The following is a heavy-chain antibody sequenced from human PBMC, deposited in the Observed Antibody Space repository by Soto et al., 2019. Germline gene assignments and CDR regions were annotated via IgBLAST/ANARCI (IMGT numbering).Heavy chain of an antibody. CDR2: IYYSGSA. J-gene: IGHJ4*02. V-gene: IGHV4-59*01. D-gene: IGHD2-15*01. Sequence: SETLSLTCTVSGGSISSYYWSWIRQPPGKGLEWIGYIYYSGSADYNPSLKSRVTTSVDTSKNQFSLKLTSVTAADTAVYYCARNVDCSGGSCYYYFDYWGQGTLVTVSS. CDR1: GGSISSYY. CDR3: ARNVDCSGGSCYYYFDY.